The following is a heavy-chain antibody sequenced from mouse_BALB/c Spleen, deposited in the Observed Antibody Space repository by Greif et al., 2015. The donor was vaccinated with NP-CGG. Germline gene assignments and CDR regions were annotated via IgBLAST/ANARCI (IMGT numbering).Heavy chain of an antibody. CDR3: ARGGSHYAMDY. CDR2: ISSGSSTI. Sequence: EVQLQQSGGGLVQPGGSRKLSCAASGFTFSSFGMHWVRQAPEKGLEWVAYISSGSSTIYYADTVKGRFTISRDNPKNTLFLQMTSLRSEDTAMYYCARGGSHYAMDYWGQGTSVTASP. J-gene: IGHJ4*01. D-gene: IGHD1-1*02. CDR1: GFTFSSFG. V-gene: IGHV5-17*02.